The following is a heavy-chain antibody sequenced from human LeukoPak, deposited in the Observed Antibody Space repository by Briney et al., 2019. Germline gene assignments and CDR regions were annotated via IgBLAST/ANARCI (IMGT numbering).Heavy chain of an antibody. Sequence: GGSLRLSCTASGFTFRNYAMTWVRQAPGKGLEFVSAISGSGGSTYYADSVKCRFTIARDNSNNTLYLQMNRLRAGDTAVYYCAKGQSAGTRVFRWFDPWGQGTLVTVSS. D-gene: IGHD6-13*01. CDR3: AKGQSAGTRVFRWFDP. J-gene: IGHJ5*02. V-gene: IGHV3-23*01. CDR1: GFTFRNYA. CDR2: ISGSGGST.